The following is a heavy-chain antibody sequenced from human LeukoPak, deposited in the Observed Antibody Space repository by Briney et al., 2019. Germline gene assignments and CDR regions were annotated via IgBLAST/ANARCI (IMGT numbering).Heavy chain of an antibody. V-gene: IGHV6-1*01. J-gene: IGHJ3*02. CDR1: GDSVSRKAVA. D-gene: IGHD2-8*01. Sequence: SQTLSLTCAISGDSVSRKAVAWNWIRQSPSRGLEWLGRAYSGSNDYAVSVKGRITINADTSKNQFSLQLNSVTPEDTAVYHCARGSNSAFDIWGLGTTVTVSS. CDR3: ARGSNSAFDI. CDR2: AYSGSN.